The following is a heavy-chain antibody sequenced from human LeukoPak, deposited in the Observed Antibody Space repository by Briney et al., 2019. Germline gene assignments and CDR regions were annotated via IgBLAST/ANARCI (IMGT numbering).Heavy chain of an antibody. CDR3: ARAGGYSYGEYYFDY. CDR2: IYSGGNT. CDR1: GFTVSSNY. Sequence: PGGSLRLSCAASGFTVSSNYMSWVRQAPGKGLEWVSIIYSGGNTYYADSVKGRFTISRDNSKNTLYFQMNSLRAEDTAVYYCARAGGYSYGEYYFDYWGQGTLVTISS. D-gene: IGHD5-12*01. V-gene: IGHV3-66*01. J-gene: IGHJ4*02.